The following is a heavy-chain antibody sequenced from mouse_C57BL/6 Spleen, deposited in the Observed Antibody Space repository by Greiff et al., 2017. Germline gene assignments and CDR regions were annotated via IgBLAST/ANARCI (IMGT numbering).Heavy chain of an antibody. CDR3: TSTGTWFAY. CDR1: GYTFTDYE. J-gene: IGHJ3*01. Sequence: VQLQQSGAELVRPGASVTLSCKASGYTFTDYEMHWVKQTPVHGLEWIGAIDPETGGTAYNQKFTGKAILTADKSSSTAYMELRSLTSEDSAVYYCTSTGTWFAYWGQGTLVTVSA. V-gene: IGHV1-15*01. CDR2: IDPETGGT. D-gene: IGHD4-1*02.